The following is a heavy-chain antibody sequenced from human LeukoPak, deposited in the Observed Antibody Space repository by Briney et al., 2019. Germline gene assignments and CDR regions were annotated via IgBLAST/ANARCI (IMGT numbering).Heavy chain of an antibody. CDR2: IKATPHGGTT. D-gene: IGHD1-26*01. Sequence: GGSLRLSCAASGFTFINAWMAWVRQAPGKGLEWVGRIKATPHGGTTDYAAPVKGRFTISRDNSKNMLYLQMNSLKTEDTAVYCCTTDGVGIEGATYDYWGQGTLVTVSS. V-gene: IGHV3-15*01. CDR3: TTDGVGIEGATYDY. J-gene: IGHJ4*02. CDR1: GFTFINAW.